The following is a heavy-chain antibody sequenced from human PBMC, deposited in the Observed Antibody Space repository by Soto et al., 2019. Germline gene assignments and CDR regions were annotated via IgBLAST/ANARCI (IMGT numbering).Heavy chain of an antibody. CDR3: ARGCIAVTTHLCY. D-gene: IGHD4-17*01. CDR2: ISAYNGNT. J-gene: IGHJ4*02. Sequence: GASVKVSCKASGYTFTSYGISWVRQAPGQGLEWMGWISAYNGNTKFAQKLQDRVTMTTATSTSTAYMELASLRSDDTAVYYCARGCIAVTTHLCYWGQGTLVTVSS. CDR1: GYTFTSYG. V-gene: IGHV1-18*01.